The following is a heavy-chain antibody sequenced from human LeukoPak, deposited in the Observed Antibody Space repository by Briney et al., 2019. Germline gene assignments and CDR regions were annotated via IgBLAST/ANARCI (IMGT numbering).Heavy chain of an antibody. D-gene: IGHD6-13*01. CDR2: ISSSGSTI. V-gene: IGHV3-48*03. J-gene: IGHJ4*02. Sequence: EGSLRLSCAASGFTFSSYEMNWVRQAPGKGLEWVSYISSSGSTIYYADSVKGQFTISRDNAKNSLYLQMNSLRAEDTAVYYCARALAAAGMGLDYWGQGTLVTVSS. CDR1: GFTFSSYE. CDR3: ARALAAAGMGLDY.